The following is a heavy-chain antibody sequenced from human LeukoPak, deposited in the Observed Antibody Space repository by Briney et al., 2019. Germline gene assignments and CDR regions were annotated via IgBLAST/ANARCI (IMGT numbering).Heavy chain of an antibody. Sequence: SETLSLTCTVSGGSISSGDYYWSWIRQPPGKGLEWIGYIYYSGSTYYNPSLKSRVTISVDTSKNQFSLKLSSVTAADTAVYYCARGYRGSGWYGDAFDIWGQGTMVTVSS. CDR3: ARGYRGSGWYGDAFDI. J-gene: IGHJ3*02. D-gene: IGHD6-19*01. V-gene: IGHV4-30-4*08. CDR1: GGSISSGDYY. CDR2: IYYSGST.